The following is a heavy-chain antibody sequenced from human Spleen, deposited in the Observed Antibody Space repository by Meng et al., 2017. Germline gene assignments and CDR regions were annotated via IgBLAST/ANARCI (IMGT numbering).Heavy chain of an antibody. V-gene: IGHV4-4*02. CDR1: GDSISSRDW. CDR2: ISQGSGRT. D-gene: IGHD2-21*01. CDR3: VRNEGYSFGA. J-gene: IGHJ5*02. Sequence: QGQPQESGPGLVKPSGTLSLTCAVSGDSISSRDWWSWVRQPPGKGLEWIGEISQGSGRTNYNPSLKSRVTISLDKSKNQFSLNVNSVTAADTAVYYCVRNEGYSFGAWGQGTLVTVSS.